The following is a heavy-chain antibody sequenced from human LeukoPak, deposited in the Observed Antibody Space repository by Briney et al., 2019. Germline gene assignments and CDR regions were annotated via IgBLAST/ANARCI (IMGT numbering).Heavy chain of an antibody. Sequence: SVKVSCKASGGTFSSYAISWVRQAPEQGLEWMGRIIPILGIANYAQKFQGRVTITADKSTSTAYMELSSLRSEDTAVYYCARRQVVPAAMGGYYYYGMDVWGQGTTVTVSS. CDR3: ARRQVVPAAMGGYYYYGMDV. CDR1: GGTFSSYA. V-gene: IGHV1-69*04. J-gene: IGHJ6*02. D-gene: IGHD2-2*01. CDR2: IIPILGIA.